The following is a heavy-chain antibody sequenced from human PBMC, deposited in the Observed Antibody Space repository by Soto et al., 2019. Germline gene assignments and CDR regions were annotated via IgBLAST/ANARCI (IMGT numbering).Heavy chain of an antibody. CDR3: ARASSSGAFDI. D-gene: IGHD3-10*01. J-gene: IGHJ3*02. Sequence: QVQLVQSGAEVKKPGSSVKVSCKASGGTFSSYAISWVRQAPGQGLEWMGGIIPIFGTANYAQKFQGRVTITADEPTSTAYMELSGLRSEDTAVYYCARASSSGAFDIWGQGTMVTVSS. CDR1: GGTFSSYA. V-gene: IGHV1-69*01. CDR2: IIPIFGTA.